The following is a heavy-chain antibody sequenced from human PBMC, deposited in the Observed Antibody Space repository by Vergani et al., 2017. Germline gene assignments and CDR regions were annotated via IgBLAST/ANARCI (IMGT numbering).Heavy chain of an antibody. CDR3: ASSGYYTDYYYYMDV. Sequence: QVQLVQSGAEVKKPEASVKVSCKASGYTFTSYYMHWVRQAPGQGLEWMGIINPSGGSTSYAQKFQGRVTMTRDTSTSTVYMELSSLRSEDTAVYYCASSGYYTDYYYYMDVWGKGTTVTVSS. V-gene: IGHV1-46*01. D-gene: IGHD3-3*01. CDR1: GYTFTSYY. CDR2: INPSGGST. J-gene: IGHJ6*03.